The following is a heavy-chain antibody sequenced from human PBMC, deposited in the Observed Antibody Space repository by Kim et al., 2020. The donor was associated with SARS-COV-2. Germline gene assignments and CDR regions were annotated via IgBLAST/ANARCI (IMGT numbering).Heavy chain of an antibody. CDR3: ARRGLYYDFGSGYYKGEIFDY. CDR1: DGSISSSSYY. CDR2: IYYTGST. D-gene: IGHD3-3*01. Sequence: SETLSLTCTVSDGSISSSSYYWGWIRQPPGKGLEWIGSIYYTGSTYYNPSLKSRVTISVDTSNNQFSLTLSSVTAADTAVYYCARRGLYYDFGSGYYKGEIFDYWGQGTLVTVSS. V-gene: IGHV4-39*01. J-gene: IGHJ4*02.